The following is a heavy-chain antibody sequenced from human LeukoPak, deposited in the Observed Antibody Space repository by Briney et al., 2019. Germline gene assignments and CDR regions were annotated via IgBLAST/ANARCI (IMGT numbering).Heavy chain of an antibody. Sequence: GGALRLSCAASGFTFSCFGMHWVRQAPGKGGEGGGGISYDGSNKYYADSVKGRFTISRDNSKNTLYLQMNSLRAEDTAVYYCARGFSGSYHGYFDYWGQGTLVTVSS. CDR3: ARGFSGSYHGYFDY. CDR1: GFTFSCFG. J-gene: IGHJ4*02. D-gene: IGHD1-26*01. V-gene: IGHV3-30-3*01. CDR2: ISYDGSNK.